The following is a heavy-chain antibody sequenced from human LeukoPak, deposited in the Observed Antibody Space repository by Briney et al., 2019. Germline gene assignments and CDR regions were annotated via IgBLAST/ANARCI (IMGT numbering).Heavy chain of an antibody. CDR1: GGSFSGYY. J-gene: IGHJ6*03. CDR2: INHSGST. Sequence: SETLSLTCAVYGGSFSGYYWSWIRQPPGKGLEWIGEINHSGSTNYNPSLKSRVTISVDTSKNQFSLKLSSVTAADTAVYYCARDRYYYGSGSYPYMDVWGKGTTVTISS. V-gene: IGHV4-34*01. CDR3: ARDRYYYGSGSYPYMDV. D-gene: IGHD3-10*01.